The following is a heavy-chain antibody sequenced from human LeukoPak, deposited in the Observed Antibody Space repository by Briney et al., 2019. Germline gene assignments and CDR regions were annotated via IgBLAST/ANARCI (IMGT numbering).Heavy chain of an antibody. V-gene: IGHV3-23*01. J-gene: IGHJ4*02. CDR3: ARVLGSYASDY. CDR2: ISGSGGST. CDR1: GFTFSSYA. Sequence: GGSLRLSCAASGFTFSSYAMSWVRQAPGKGLEWVSAISGSGGSTYYADSVKGRFTISRDNAKNSLYLQMNSLRAEDTAVYYCARVLGSYASDYWGQGTLVTVSS. D-gene: IGHD3-16*01.